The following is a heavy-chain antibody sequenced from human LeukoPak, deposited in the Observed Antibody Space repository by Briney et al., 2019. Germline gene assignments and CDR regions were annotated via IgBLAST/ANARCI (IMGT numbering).Heavy chain of an antibody. V-gene: IGHV3-23*01. Sequence: GGSLRLSCAASGFTFSNHGMNWVRQAPGKGLEWVSGISPSGDITYYADSVKGRFTISRDNSKNTVYLQMNSLRAEDTAVYYCASLFGIGTVTGTGTFDIWGQGTMVTVSS. D-gene: IGHD6-19*01. CDR3: ASLFGIGTVTGTGTFDI. CDR1: GFTFSNHG. CDR2: ISPSGDIT. J-gene: IGHJ3*02.